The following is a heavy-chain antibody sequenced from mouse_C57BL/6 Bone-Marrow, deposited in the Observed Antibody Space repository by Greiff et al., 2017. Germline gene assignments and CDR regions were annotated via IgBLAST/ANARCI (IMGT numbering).Heavy chain of an antibody. Sequence: VQLQQSGPGLVQPGASVKLSCKASGYTFTSYDINWVRQRPGQSLELIGWIDPENGGTEYASNIQGRSTITADTSSNTAYLQLSSLTSEDTAVYYCCTIYCYGSSPLDYWGQGTILTVSS. D-gene: IGHD1-1*01. V-gene: IGHV14-4*01. J-gene: IGHJ2*01. CDR1: GYTFTSYD. CDR2: IDPENGGT. CDR3: CTIYCYGSSPLDY.